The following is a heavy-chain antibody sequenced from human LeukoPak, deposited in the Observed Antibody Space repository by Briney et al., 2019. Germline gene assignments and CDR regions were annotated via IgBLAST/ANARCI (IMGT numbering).Heavy chain of an antibody. CDR3: ARLVAYRREYYGMDV. D-gene: IGHD1-26*01. V-gene: IGHV4-34*01. J-gene: IGHJ6*02. CDR1: GGSFSGYY. Sequence: PSETLSLTCAVYGGSFSGYYWSWIRQPPGKGLEWTGEINHSGSTNYNPSLKSRVTISVDTSKNQFSLKLSSVTAADTAVYYCARLVAYRREYYGMDVWGQGTTVTVSS. CDR2: INHSGST.